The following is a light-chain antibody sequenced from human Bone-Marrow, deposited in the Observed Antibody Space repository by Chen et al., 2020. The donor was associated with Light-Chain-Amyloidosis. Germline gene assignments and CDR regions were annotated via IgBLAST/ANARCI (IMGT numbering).Light chain of an antibody. Sequence: QSALTQPASVSGSPGQSITISCTGTSSDVGGDNHVSWYQQHPDKAPKLMIYEVTNRPSWVPDRFSGSKSDNTASRTSSGLQTEDEADYFCSSYNITNTLVFGSGTRVTV. J-gene: IGLJ1*01. V-gene: IGLV2-14*01. CDR2: EVT. CDR1: SSDVGGDNH. CDR3: SSYNITNTLV.